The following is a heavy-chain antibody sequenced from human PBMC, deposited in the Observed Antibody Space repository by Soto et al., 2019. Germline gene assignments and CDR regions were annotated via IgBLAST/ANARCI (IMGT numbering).Heavy chain of an antibody. Sequence: NPSETLSLTCAVSGGSISSGGYSWSWIRQPPGKGLEWIGYIYHSGSTYYNPSLKSRVTISVDRSKNQFSLKLSSVTAADTAVYYCARESSTNWFDPWGQGTLVTVSS. CDR2: IYHSGST. V-gene: IGHV4-30-2*01. J-gene: IGHJ5*02. D-gene: IGHD1-26*01. CDR3: ARESSTNWFDP. CDR1: GGSISSGGYS.